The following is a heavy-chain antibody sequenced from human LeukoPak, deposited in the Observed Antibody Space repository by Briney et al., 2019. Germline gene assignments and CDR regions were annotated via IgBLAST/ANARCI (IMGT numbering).Heavy chain of an antibody. J-gene: IGHJ4*02. D-gene: IGHD6-13*01. CDR2: ISSSSIYI. CDR3: ARGSRGNIAAAGHFDY. CDR1: GFIFSIYS. Sequence: GGSLRLSCAASGFIFSIYSMNWVRQAPGKGLEWVSSISSSSIYIYYADSVKGRYTISRDNAKNSLYLQMNSLRAEDTAVYYCARGSRGNIAAAGHFDYWGQGTLVTVSS. V-gene: IGHV3-21*01.